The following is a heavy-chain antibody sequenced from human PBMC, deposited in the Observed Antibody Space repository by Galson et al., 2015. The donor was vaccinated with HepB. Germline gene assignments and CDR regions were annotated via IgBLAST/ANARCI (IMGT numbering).Heavy chain of an antibody. Sequence: SLRLSCAASGFTFSSYAMHWVRQAPGKGLEWVAVISYDGSNKYYADSVKGRLTISRDNSKNTLYLQMNSLRAEDTAVYYCARAVVVVAAHNWFDPWGQGTLVTVSS. V-gene: IGHV3-30-3*01. J-gene: IGHJ5*02. CDR2: ISYDGSNK. D-gene: IGHD2-15*01. CDR1: GFTFSSYA. CDR3: ARAVVVVAAHNWFDP.